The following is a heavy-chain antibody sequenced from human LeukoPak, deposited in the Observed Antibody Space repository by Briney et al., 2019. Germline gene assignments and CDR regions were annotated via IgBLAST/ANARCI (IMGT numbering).Heavy chain of an antibody. V-gene: IGHV3-43*01. J-gene: IGHJ4*02. CDR3: AKSLSTVTTVDY. CDR1: GFTFDDYT. Sequence: NPGGSLRLSCAASGFTFDDYTMHWVRQAPGKGLEWVSLISWDGGSTYYADSVKGQFTISRDNSKNSLYLQMNSLRTEDTALYYCAKSLSTVTTVDYWGQGTLVTVSS. CDR2: ISWDGGST. D-gene: IGHD4-17*01.